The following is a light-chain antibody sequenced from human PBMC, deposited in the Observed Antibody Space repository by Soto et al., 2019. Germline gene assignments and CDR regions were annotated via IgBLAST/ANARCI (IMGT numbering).Light chain of an antibody. J-gene: IGKJ2*01. CDR2: DTF. Sequence: EIVLTQSPATLSLSPGERATLSCTASQSVNSYLAWYQHRPGQAPRLLIYDTFNRATGVPARFSGSGSGTDFSLTISSLEPEDFAVYYCQQRGNWPPYTFGQGTKLEIK. CDR1: QSVNSY. V-gene: IGKV3-11*01. CDR3: QQRGNWPPYT.